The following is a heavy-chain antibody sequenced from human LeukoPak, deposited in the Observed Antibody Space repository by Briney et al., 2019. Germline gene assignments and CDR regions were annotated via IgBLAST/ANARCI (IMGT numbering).Heavy chain of an antibody. CDR1: GFTFSNYW. V-gene: IGHV3-7*01. CDR2: IKQDGSDK. CDR3: ARSRTSGDEALLGNY. D-gene: IGHD1-26*01. J-gene: IGHJ4*02. Sequence: GGSLRLSCAASGFTFSNYWMIWVRQAPGQGLEWVANIKQDGSDKSYVDSVKGRFAISRDNAKNSLYLQMNSLRVEDTAVYYCARSRTSGDEALLGNYWGQGTLVTVSS.